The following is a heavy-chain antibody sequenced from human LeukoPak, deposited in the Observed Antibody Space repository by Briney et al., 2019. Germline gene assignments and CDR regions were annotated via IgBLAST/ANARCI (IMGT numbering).Heavy chain of an antibody. CDR2: IYYSGST. CDR1: GGSISSSSYY. D-gene: IGHD3-10*01. Sequence: PSETLSLTCTVSGGSISSSSYYWGWIRQPPGKGLEWIGSIYYSGSTYYNPSLKSRVTISVDTSKNQFSLKLSSVTAADTAVYYCGRRVRDYYRSGRYHDYWGRGTLVTVSS. CDR3: GRRVRDYYRSGRYHDY. V-gene: IGHV4-39*01. J-gene: IGHJ4*02.